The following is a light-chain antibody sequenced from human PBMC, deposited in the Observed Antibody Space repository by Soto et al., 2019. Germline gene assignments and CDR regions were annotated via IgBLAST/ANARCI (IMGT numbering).Light chain of an antibody. CDR1: ESVSSW. J-gene: IGKJ1*01. Sequence: DIQMTQSPSTLSASVGDRVTITCRASESVSSWLAWYQQKPGKAPKLLIYKASTLESGVPSRFSGSGSGTEFTLTISSLQPDDFATYFCLQYKSYWTFGQGTKVEIK. CDR2: KAS. V-gene: IGKV1-5*03. CDR3: LQYKSYWT.